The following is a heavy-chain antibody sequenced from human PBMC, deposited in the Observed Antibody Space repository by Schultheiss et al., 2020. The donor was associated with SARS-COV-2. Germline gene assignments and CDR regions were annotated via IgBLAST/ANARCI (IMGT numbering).Heavy chain of an antibody. J-gene: IGHJ6*03. CDR1: GGSISSGGYY. D-gene: IGHD3-22*01. Sequence: SQTLSLTCTVSGGSISSGGYYWSWIRQHPGKGLEWIGYIYYSGSTNYNPSLKSRVTISVDTSKNQFSLKLSSVTAADTAVYYCASGWLPYYYYYMDVWGKGTTVTVSS. V-gene: IGHV4-31*03. CDR3: ASGWLPYYYYYMDV. CDR2: IYYSGST.